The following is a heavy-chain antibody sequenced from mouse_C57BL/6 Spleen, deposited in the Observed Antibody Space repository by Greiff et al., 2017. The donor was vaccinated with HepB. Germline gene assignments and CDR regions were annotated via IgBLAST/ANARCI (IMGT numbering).Heavy chain of an antibody. D-gene: IGHD2-1*01. Sequence: VKLQESGPELVKPGASVKISCKASGYSFTSYYIHWVKQRPGQGLEWIGWIYPGSGNTKYNEKFKGKATLTADTSSSTAYMQLSSLTSEDSAVYYCARGGNLGDYWGQGTTLTVSS. CDR2: IYPGSGNT. CDR3: ARGGNLGDY. V-gene: IGHV1-66*01. J-gene: IGHJ2*01. CDR1: GYSFTSYY.